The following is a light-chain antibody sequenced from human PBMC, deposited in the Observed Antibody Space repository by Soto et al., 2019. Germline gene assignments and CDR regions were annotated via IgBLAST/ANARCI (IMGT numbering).Light chain of an antibody. J-gene: IGKJ1*01. CDR1: QSVSGN. V-gene: IGKV3-15*01. CDR3: QQYNNWPPLT. CDR2: GAS. Sequence: EIVMTQSPATLSVSPGERATLSCRASQSVSGNLAWYQQKPGQARRLLIYGASTRATGIPARFSGSGSGTEFTLTISSLQSEDFAVYYCQQYNNWPPLTFGQGTKVEIK.